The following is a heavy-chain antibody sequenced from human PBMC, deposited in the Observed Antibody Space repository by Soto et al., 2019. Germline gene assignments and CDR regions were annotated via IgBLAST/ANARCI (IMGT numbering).Heavy chain of an antibody. CDR3: AKRGGYSYGFPDL. CDR1: GFTFSSYA. J-gene: IGHJ4*02. Sequence: GGSLRLSCAASGFTFSSYAMHWVRQAPGKGLEWVAVISYDGRNKYYADSVKGRFTISRDNSKNTLYLQMNSLRAEDTAVYYCAKRGGYSYGFPDLWGQGTLV. CDR2: ISYDGRNK. V-gene: IGHV3-30*18. D-gene: IGHD5-18*01.